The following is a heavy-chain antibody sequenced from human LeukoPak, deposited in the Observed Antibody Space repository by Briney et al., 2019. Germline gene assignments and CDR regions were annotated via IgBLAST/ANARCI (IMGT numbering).Heavy chain of an antibody. D-gene: IGHD4-17*01. J-gene: IGHJ3*02. V-gene: IGHV3-73*01. CDR2: IRSKANSYAT. CDR3: TRPGDDYGDYVVTFDI. CDR1: GFTFSSYW. Sequence: QSGGSLRLSCAASGFTFSSYWTSWVRQASGKGLEWVGRIRSKANSYATAYAASVKGRFTISRDDSKNTAYLQMNSLKTEDTAVYYCTRPGDDYGDYVVTFDIWGQGTMVTVSS.